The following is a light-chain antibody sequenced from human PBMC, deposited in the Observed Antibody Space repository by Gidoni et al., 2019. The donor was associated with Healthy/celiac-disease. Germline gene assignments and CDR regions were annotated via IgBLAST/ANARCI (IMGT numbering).Light chain of an antibody. J-gene: IGKJ2*04. V-gene: IGKV4-1*01. CDR1: QSFLYSSNNKNY. Sequence: DIVMSQSPDSLAVSLGERATINCKSSQSFLYSSNNKNYLAWYQQKPGQPPKLLIYWASTRESGVPDRFSGSGSGTDFTLTISSLQAEDVAVYYCQQYYSTPCSFGQGTKLEIK. CDR2: WAS. CDR3: QQYYSTPCS.